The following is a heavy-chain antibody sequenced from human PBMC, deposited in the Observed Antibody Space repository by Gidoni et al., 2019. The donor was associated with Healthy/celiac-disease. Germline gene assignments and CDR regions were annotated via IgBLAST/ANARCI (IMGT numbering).Heavy chain of an antibody. Sequence: EVQLLESGGGLVQPGGSLRLSCAASGFPFSSYSMNWVRQAPGKGLEWVSDISSSSSTIYYADSGKGRFTISRDNAKNSLYLQMNSLRDEDTAVYYCAGGGVVVAAIFDYWGQGTLVTVSS. CDR3: AGGGVVVAAIFDY. D-gene: IGHD2-15*01. J-gene: IGHJ4*02. CDR1: GFPFSSYS. CDR2: ISSSSSTI. V-gene: IGHV3-48*02.